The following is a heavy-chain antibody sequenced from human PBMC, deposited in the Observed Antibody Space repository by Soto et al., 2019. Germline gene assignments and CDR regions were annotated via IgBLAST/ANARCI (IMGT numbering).Heavy chain of an antibody. V-gene: IGHV3-48*01. J-gene: IGHJ4*02. D-gene: IGHD2-15*01. CDR2: ISSTGDNI. Sequence: EVQLVESGGGLVQPGGSLRLSCAASALTFSTYSTNWVRQAPGRGLEWVSYISSTGDNIYYADSVKGRFTISRDNAKNSLYLQMNSLRVDDTAVYYCARSRWDYWGQGTLVTVSS. CDR1: ALTFSTYS. CDR3: ARSRWDY.